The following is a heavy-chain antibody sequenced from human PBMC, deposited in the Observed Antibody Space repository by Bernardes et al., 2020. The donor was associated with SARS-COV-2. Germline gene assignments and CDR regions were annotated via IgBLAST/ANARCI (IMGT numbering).Heavy chain of an antibody. CDR1: EFTFSNAW. CDR3: TTDRGRDFFDY. V-gene: IGHV3-15*01. CDR2: IKSKTDGGTT. J-gene: IGHJ4*02. D-gene: IGHD2-21*01. Sequence: GGSLRLSCAASEFTFSNAWMSWVRQAPGKGLEWVGRIKSKTDGGTTDYAAPVKGRFTISRDDSKNTLYLQMNSLKTEDTAVYYCTTDRGRDFFDYWGQGTLVTVSS.